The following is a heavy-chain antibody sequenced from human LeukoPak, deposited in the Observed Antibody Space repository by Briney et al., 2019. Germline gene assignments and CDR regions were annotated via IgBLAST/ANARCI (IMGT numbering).Heavy chain of an antibody. CDR3: AKYQRQWLPKGGFDY. Sequence: TGGSLRLSCSASGFNFNKYALHWVRQAPGKGLDYVSGINAEGGSTYYADSVRVRFTISRDNSKNTLYLQMDNLRAEDTAVYYCAKYQRQWLPKGGFDYWGQGTLVTVSS. CDR2: INAEGGST. CDR1: GFNFNKYA. V-gene: IGHV3-64*04. J-gene: IGHJ4*02. D-gene: IGHD6-19*01.